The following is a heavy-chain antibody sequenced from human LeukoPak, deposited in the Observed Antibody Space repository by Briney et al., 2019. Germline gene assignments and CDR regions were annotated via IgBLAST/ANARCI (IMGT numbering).Heavy chain of an antibody. Sequence: ASVKVSCKASGYTFTSYGISWVRQAPGQGLEWMGWISAYNGNTNYAQKLQGRVTMTKDTSTSTAYMELRSLRSDDTAVYYCARVGFYDYVWGSYRTVDYWGQGTLVTVSS. CDR2: ISAYNGNT. D-gene: IGHD3-16*02. CDR3: ARVGFYDYVWGSYRTVDY. CDR1: GYTFTSYG. V-gene: IGHV1-18*04. J-gene: IGHJ4*02.